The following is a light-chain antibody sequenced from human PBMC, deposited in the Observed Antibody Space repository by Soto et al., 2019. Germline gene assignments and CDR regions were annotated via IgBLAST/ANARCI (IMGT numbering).Light chain of an antibody. V-gene: IGLV6-57*03. CDR3: QSANRSTVI. Sequence: NFMLTQPHAVSESPGKKVTISCTRSSGSIISNYVQWFQQRPGSAPTTLIYEYDHRPSGVPDRFSGSLDTSSNSASLTISGLKTEDEADYYCQSANRSTVIFGGGTKLTVL. J-gene: IGLJ2*01. CDR2: EYD. CDR1: SGSIISNY.